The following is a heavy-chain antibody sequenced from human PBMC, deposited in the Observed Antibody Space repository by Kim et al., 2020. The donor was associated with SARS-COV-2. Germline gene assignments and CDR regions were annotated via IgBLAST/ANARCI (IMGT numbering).Heavy chain of an antibody. V-gene: IGHV1-69*13. CDR2: IIPIFGTA. CDR3: AIGGYSSGWQYFQH. D-gene: IGHD6-19*01. CDR1: GGTFSSYA. Sequence: SVKVSCKASGGTFSSYAISWVRQAPGQGLEWMGGIIPIFGTANYAQKFQGRVTITADESTSTAYMELSSLRSEDTAVYYCAIGGYSSGWQYFQHWGQGTLVTVSS. J-gene: IGHJ1*01.